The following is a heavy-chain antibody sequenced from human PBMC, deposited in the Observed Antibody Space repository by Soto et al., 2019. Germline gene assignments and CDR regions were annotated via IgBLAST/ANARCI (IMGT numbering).Heavy chain of an antibody. CDR1: GVPFTSFS. CDR2: IVVGSGNT. V-gene: IGHV1-58*02. D-gene: IGHD3-22*01. CDR3: AAERDYYDSGGYYFDPSRGGGNYGMAV. Sequence: GVFMKVSCTASGVPFTSFSIQWVRKDLGHCLDWIGWIVVGSGNTNYAQKFKERVTIPRYMPTSTAYMELSSLRSGDTALFYCAAERDYYDSGGYYFDPSRGGGNYGMAVWG. J-gene: IGHJ6*02.